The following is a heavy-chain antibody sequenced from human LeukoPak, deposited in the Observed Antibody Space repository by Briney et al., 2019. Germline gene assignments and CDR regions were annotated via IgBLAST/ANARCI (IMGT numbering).Heavy chain of an antibody. D-gene: IGHD3-3*01. J-gene: IGHJ5*01. V-gene: IGHV3-23*01. CDR1: GLTFSSSS. CDR3: ARSLDNWSDSNNLFDS. Sequence: GGSLRLSCAASGLTFSSSSMSWVRQVPGKGLEWVSGIGGSGGSTYYAESVKGRFTISRDNSKSTMYLQMNSLRAEDTAVYFCARSLDNWSDSNNLFDSWGQGTLVTVSS. CDR2: IGGSGGST.